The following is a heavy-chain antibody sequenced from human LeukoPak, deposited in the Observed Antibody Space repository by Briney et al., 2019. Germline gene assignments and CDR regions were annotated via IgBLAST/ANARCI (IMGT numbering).Heavy chain of an antibody. Sequence: SETLSLTCTVSGGSISSGSHYWSWIRQPAGKGLEWIGRIHTSGRTNYNPSLKSRVTISVDTSKNQFSLELTSVTAADTAVYYCARGVTYYYDSSGYLYWGQGTLATVSS. CDR3: ARGVTYYYDSSGYLY. CDR1: GGSISSGSHY. D-gene: IGHD3-22*01. V-gene: IGHV4-61*02. CDR2: IHTSGRT. J-gene: IGHJ4*02.